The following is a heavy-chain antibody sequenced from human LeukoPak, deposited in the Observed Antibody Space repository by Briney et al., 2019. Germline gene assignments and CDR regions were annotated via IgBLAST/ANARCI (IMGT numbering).Heavy chain of an antibody. V-gene: IGHV4-4*09. Sequence: PSETLSLTCTVSGGSISSYYWSWIRQPPGKGLEWIGYIYTSGSTNYNPSLKRGVTISVYTPNNQFSLNLSSVPAADTAVYYCARRSGYSTSYFAYWGQGTLVTVSS. CDR3: ARRSGYSTSYFAY. J-gene: IGHJ4*02. CDR2: IYTSGST. D-gene: IGHD3-3*01. CDR1: GGSISSYY.